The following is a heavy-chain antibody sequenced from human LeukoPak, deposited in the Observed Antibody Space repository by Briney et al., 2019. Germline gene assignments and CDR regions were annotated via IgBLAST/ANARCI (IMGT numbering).Heavy chain of an antibody. V-gene: IGHV5-10-1*01. Sequence: GESLKISCKGSGDSLTNYWIIWVRQMPGKGLEWMGRIDPSDSYTNYSPSFEGHVTISADKSTSTVYLQWSSLKASDTAMYYCARQRDGYNSVDYWGQGTLVTVSS. CDR1: GDSLTNYW. CDR3: ARQRDGYNSVDY. D-gene: IGHD5-24*01. CDR2: IDPSDSYT. J-gene: IGHJ4*02.